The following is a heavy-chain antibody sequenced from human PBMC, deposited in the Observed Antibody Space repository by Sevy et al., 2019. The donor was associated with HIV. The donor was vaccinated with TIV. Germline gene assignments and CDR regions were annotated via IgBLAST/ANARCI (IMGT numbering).Heavy chain of an antibody. CDR3: ARESRYYYDSSGWGQNYYFDY. D-gene: IGHD3-22*01. J-gene: IGHJ4*02. CDR2: IYSGGST. Sequence: GGSMRLSCAASGFTVSSNYMSWVRQAPGKGLEWVSVIYSGGSTYYADSVKGRFTISRDNSKNTLYLQMNSLRAEDTAVYYCARESRYYYDSSGWGQNYYFDYWGQGTLVTVSS. CDR1: GFTVSSNY. V-gene: IGHV3-53*01.